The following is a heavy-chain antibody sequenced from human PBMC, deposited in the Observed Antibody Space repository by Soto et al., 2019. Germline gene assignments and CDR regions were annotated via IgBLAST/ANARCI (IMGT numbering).Heavy chain of an antibody. Sequence: SETLSLTCTVSGGSISSYYWSWIRQPPGKGLEWIGYIYYSGSTNYNPSLKSRATISVDTSKNQFSLKLSSVTAADTAVYYCACIFSGGYGYGFYYYGMDVWGQGTTVTVSS. V-gene: IGHV4-59*01. D-gene: IGHD5-18*01. J-gene: IGHJ6*02. CDR2: IYYSGST. CDR3: ACIFSGGYGYGFYYYGMDV. CDR1: GGSISSYY.